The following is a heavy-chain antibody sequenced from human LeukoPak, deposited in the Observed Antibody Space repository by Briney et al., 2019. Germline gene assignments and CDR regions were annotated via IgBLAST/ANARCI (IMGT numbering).Heavy chain of an antibody. CDR2: IINSGGNI. D-gene: IGHD3-10*01. CDR3: ARVGRGVYGMDV. V-gene: IGHV3-48*02. J-gene: IGHJ6*02. CDR1: GFTFSIHG. Sequence: GGSVTLFCGASGFTFSIHGMNWVRQATGKGLEGVSYIINSGGNIYYADYVQGRFTISRDNGKNSLYLQMNSLRDEDTAVYYCARVGRGVYGMDVWGQGTTVTVSS.